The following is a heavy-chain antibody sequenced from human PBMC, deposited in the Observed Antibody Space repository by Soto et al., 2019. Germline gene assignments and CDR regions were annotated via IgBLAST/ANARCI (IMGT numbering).Heavy chain of an antibody. D-gene: IGHD3-10*01. CDR1: GLPVGSNY. J-gene: IGHJ4*02. Sequence: GGSLRLSCAASGLPVGSNYMNWVRKAPGKGLEWVSVIYSGGSTYYADSVKGRFTISRDNSKNTLYLQMNSLRAEDTAIYYCAKDKGFRGGIMDYWGRGTLVTVSS. CDR2: IYSGGST. CDR3: AKDKGFRGGIMDY. V-gene: IGHV3-53*05.